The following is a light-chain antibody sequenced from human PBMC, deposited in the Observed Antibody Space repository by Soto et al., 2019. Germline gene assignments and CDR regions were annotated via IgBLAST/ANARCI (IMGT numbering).Light chain of an antibody. CDR2: EVS. J-gene: IGLJ2*01. CDR3: CSYAGTDNFRV. CDR1: SSDVGGYNY. Sequence: QSVLTQPASVSGSPGQSITISCTGTSSDVGGYNYVSWYQQHPGKAPKLMIFEVSNRPSGVPTRFSGSKSANTASLTISGLQAEDEADYYCCSYAGTDNFRVFGGGTKLTVL. V-gene: IGLV2-14*01.